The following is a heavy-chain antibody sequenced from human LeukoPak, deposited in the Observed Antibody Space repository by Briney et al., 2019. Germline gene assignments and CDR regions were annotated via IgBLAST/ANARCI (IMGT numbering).Heavy chain of an antibody. CDR3: ARSGAITMVRGVISDRFDP. D-gene: IGHD3-10*01. CDR2: IYPGDSDT. V-gene: IGHV5-51*01. CDR1: GYSFTSYW. Sequence: GESLKISCKGSGYSFTSYWIGWVRQMPGKGLEWMGIIYPGDSDTRYSPSFQGQVTISADKSISTAYLQWSSLKASDTAMYYCARSGAITMVRGVISDRFDPWGQGTLVTVSS. J-gene: IGHJ5*02.